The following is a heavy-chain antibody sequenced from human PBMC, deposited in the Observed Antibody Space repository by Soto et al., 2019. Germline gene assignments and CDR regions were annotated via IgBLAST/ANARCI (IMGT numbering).Heavy chain of an antibody. Sequence: QLQESGPGLVKPSETLSLTCTVSGGSIISSNFYWGWIRQPPGKGLEWIGSVEYGGSTYDNPSLKSRVPLSADTSKNQFSLKLTSVTAADTAIYYCARHVRGAVTMNWFDPWGHGTLGTVSS. D-gene: IGHD3-10*02. J-gene: IGHJ5*02. CDR1: GGSIISSNFY. CDR2: VEYGGST. CDR3: ARHVRGAVTMNWFDP. V-gene: IGHV4-39*01.